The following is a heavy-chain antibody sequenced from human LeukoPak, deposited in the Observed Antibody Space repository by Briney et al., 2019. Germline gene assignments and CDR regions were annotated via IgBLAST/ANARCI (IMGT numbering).Heavy chain of an antibody. Sequence: PGGSLRLSCAASGFTFSSYSMNWVRQAPGKGLEWVSSISSSSYIYYADSVKGRFTISRDNAKNSLFLQMNSLRAEDTAVYYCAKDMRTGDFWSGYSDYWGQGTLVTVSS. CDR3: AKDMRTGDFWSGYSDY. CDR2: ISSSSYI. D-gene: IGHD3-3*01. V-gene: IGHV3-21*01. J-gene: IGHJ4*02. CDR1: GFTFSSYS.